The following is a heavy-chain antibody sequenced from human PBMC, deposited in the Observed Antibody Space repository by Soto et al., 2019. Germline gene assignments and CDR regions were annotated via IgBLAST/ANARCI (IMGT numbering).Heavy chain of an antibody. CDR2: IDPSDSYT. J-gene: IGHJ6*02. CDR3: ARLRYCSSTSCYKGYYYYYGMDV. V-gene: IGHV5-10-1*01. D-gene: IGHD2-2*02. CDR1: GCSVTSYW. Sequence: PVESLQSSGEGSGCSVTSYWISWVRQMPGKGLEWMGRIDPSDSYTNYSPSFQGHVTISADKSISTAYLQWSSLKASDTAMYYCARLRYCSSTSCYKGYYYYYGMDVWGQGTTVTVSS.